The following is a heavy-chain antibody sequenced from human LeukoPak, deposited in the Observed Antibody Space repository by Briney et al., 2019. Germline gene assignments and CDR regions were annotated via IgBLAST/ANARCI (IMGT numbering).Heavy chain of an antibody. J-gene: IGHJ4*02. V-gene: IGHV3-7*01. Sequence: GGSLRLSCAASGFTFSSYGMSWVRQAPGKGLEWVANIKQDGSEKYYVDSVKGRFTISRDNAKNSLYLQMNSLRAEDTAVYYCARESVPAAISDYGYWGQGTLVTVSS. CDR3: ARESVPAAISDYGY. CDR1: GFTFSSYG. D-gene: IGHD2-2*01. CDR2: IKQDGSEK.